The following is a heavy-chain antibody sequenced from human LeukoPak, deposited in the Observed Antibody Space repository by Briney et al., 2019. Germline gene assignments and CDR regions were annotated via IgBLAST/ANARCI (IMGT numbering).Heavy chain of an antibody. Sequence: GGSLRLSCAASGFTFSSYAMHWVRQAPGKGLEWVAVISYDGSNKYYADSVKGRFTISRDNAKNSLYLQMNSLRAEDTAVYYCARRGYSSSSGFDYWGQGTLVTVSS. CDR1: GFTFSSYA. CDR2: ISYDGSNK. D-gene: IGHD6-6*01. V-gene: IGHV3-30-3*01. J-gene: IGHJ4*02. CDR3: ARRGYSSSSGFDY.